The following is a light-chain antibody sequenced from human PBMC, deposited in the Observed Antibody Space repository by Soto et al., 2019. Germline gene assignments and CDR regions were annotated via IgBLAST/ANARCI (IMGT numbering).Light chain of an antibody. J-gene: IGKJ1*01. CDR3: QQYNNWPPWT. V-gene: IGKV3-15*01. CDR2: AAS. CDR1: QSVSSN. Sequence: EIVMTHSPATLSVSPWEIATLSCWASQSVSSNLAWYQQKPGQAPRLLIYAASTRATGIPARFSGSGSGTEFTLTISSLQSEDFAVYYCQQYNNWPPWTFGHGTKVDIK.